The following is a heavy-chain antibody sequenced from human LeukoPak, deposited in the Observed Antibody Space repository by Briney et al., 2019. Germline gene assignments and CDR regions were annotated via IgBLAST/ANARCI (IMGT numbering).Heavy chain of an antibody. CDR3: ARDLVEQQLDPYFDY. V-gene: IGHV3-7*01. CDR2: IKQDGSET. Sequence: PGGSLRLSCAASGFTFTNNFMSWVRQVPGKGLEWVANIKQDGSETTYADSVGGRFTIFRDNAKDSVYLQMNSLRAEDTAVYYCARDLVEQQLDPYFDYWGQGTLVTVSS. CDR1: GFTFTNNF. J-gene: IGHJ4*02. D-gene: IGHD6-13*01.